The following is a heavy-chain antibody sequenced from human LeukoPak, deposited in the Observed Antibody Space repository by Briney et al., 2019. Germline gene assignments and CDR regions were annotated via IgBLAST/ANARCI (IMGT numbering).Heavy chain of an antibody. Sequence: GGSLRLSCAASGFTFSSYGMHWVRQAPGKGLEWVAFIRYDGSNKYYADSVKGRFTISRDNSKNTLFLQMNSLRAEDTAVYYCAKGVLSSSWHNWFDPWGQGTLVTVSS. V-gene: IGHV3-30*02. CDR1: GFTFSSYG. J-gene: IGHJ5*02. CDR2: IRYDGSNK. D-gene: IGHD6-13*01. CDR3: AKGVLSSSWHNWFDP.